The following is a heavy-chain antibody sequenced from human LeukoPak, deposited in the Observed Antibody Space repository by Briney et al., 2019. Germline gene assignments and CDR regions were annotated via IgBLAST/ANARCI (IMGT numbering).Heavy chain of an antibody. CDR1: GFTFSSYA. D-gene: IGHD6-6*01. J-gene: IGHJ4*02. CDR2: IYSGGST. Sequence: PGGSLRLSCAASGFTFSSYAMSWVRQAPGKGLEWVSVIYSGGSTYYADSVKGRFTISRDNSKNTLYLQMNSLRAEDTAVYYCAKAPPRLYSSSSGDDYWGQGTLVTVSS. CDR3: AKAPPRLYSSSSGDDY. V-gene: IGHV3-23*03.